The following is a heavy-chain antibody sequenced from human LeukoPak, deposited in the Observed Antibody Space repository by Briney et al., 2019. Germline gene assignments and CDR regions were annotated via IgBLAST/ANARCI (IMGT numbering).Heavy chain of an antibody. CDR3: ARDSASGSYSAY. J-gene: IGHJ1*01. CDR1: GFTFSSYS. V-gene: IGHV3-21*01. CDR2: ISSSSSYI. Sequence: GGSLRLSCTASGFTFSSYSMNWVRQAPGKGLEWVSSISSSSSYIYYADSVKGRFTISRENAKNTLYLQMNSLRAEDTAVYYCARDSASGSYSAYWGQGTLVAVSS. D-gene: IGHD3-10*01.